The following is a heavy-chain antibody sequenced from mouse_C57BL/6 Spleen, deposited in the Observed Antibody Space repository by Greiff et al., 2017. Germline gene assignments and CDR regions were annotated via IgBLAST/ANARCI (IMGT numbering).Heavy chain of an antibody. Sequence: QVQLKQPGAELVKPGASVMMSCKASGYTFTSYWITWVKQRPGQGLEWIGDIYPGIGRTNYNEKFKSKATLTVVTSSSTAYMQLSSLTAKDTAIYYCARYDYYAMDYWGQGTSVTVSS. J-gene: IGHJ4*01. CDR3: ARYDYYAMDY. CDR1: GYTFTSYW. CDR2: IYPGIGRT. V-gene: IGHV1-55*01.